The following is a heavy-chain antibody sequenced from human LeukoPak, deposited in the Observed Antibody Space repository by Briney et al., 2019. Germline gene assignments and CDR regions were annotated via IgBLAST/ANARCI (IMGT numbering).Heavy chain of an antibody. V-gene: IGHV1-2*06. J-gene: IGHJ4*02. D-gene: IGHD3-22*01. CDR2: INPNSGGT. Sequence: GASVKVSCKASGYTFTGYYMHWVRQAHGQGLEWMGRINPNSGGTNYAQKFQGRVTMTRDTSISTAYMELSRLRSDDTAVYYCARDYYDSSGSEDFDYWGQGTLVTVSS. CDR3: ARDYYDSSGSEDFDY. CDR1: GYTFTGYY.